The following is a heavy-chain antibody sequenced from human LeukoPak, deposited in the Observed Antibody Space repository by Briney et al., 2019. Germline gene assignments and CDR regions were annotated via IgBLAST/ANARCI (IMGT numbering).Heavy chain of an antibody. CDR2: INPDGSST. D-gene: IGHD1-26*01. V-gene: IGHV3-74*01. CDR3: ARVPIVGATTRGFHYGMDV. Sequence: TGGSLTLSCAASRFTFSNYWMHWVRQAPGKGLVWVSRINPDGSSTTYADSVKGRFTISRDNAKNSLYLQMNSLRAEDTAVYYCARVPIVGATTRGFHYGMDVWGQGTTVTVSS. J-gene: IGHJ6*02. CDR1: RFTFSNYW.